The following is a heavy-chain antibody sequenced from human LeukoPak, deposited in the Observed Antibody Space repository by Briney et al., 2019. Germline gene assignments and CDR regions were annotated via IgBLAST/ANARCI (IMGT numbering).Heavy chain of an antibody. D-gene: IGHD1-26*01. Sequence: GGSLRLACVPAGFTLDVYAMHWVRLPPGNGLESLARVGWNSVKADYADSVKGRFTIARDNAKNSLFLQMNSLRAEDMALYYCVKDMSGSNDAFDIWGQGTMVTVSS. CDR2: VGWNSVKA. J-gene: IGHJ3*02. V-gene: IGHV3-9*03. CDR1: GFTLDVYA. CDR3: VKDMSGSNDAFDI.